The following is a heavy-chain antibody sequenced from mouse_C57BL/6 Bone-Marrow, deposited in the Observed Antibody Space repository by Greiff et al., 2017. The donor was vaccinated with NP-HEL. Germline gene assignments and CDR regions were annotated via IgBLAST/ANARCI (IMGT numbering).Heavy chain of an antibody. V-gene: IGHV1-81*01. D-gene: IGHD1-1*01. CDR3: ARSDSITTVVAYYAMDY. J-gene: IGHJ4*01. Sequence: QVQLQQSGAELARPGASVKLSCKASGYTFTSYGISWVKQRTGQGLEWIGEIYPRSGNTYYNEKFKGKATLTADKSSSTAYMELRSLTSEDSAVYFCARSDSITTVVAYYAMDYWGQGTSVTVSS. CDR2: IYPRSGNT. CDR1: GYTFTSYG.